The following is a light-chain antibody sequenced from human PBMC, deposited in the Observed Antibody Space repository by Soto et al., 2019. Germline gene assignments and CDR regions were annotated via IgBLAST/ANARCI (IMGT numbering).Light chain of an antibody. Sequence: EIVMTQSPATLSVSPGERATLSCRASQSISSYLAWYQQKPGQAPRLLIYDASNRATGIPARFSGSGSGTDFTLTISSLEPEDFAVYYCRAITFGQGTRLEIK. CDR3: RAIT. CDR2: DAS. J-gene: IGKJ5*01. V-gene: IGKV3-11*01. CDR1: QSISSY.